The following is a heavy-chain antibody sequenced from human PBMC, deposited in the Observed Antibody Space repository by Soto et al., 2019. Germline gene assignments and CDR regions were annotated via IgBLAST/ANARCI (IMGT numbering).Heavy chain of an antibody. CDR1: GASITSHY. J-gene: IGHJ4*02. CDR2: IYYRGTT. V-gene: IGHV4-59*11. CDR3: AREDQIVGSSDY. Sequence: SETLSLTCTVSGASITSHYWSWIRQPPGKGLEWIGHIYYRGTTNCNPSLKSRVTISADTSKNQFSLKLNSVTAADTAVFYCAREDQIVGSSDYWGQGILVTVSS. D-gene: IGHD2-21*01.